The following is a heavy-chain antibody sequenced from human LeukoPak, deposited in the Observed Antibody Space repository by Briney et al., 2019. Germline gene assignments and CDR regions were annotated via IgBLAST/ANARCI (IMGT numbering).Heavy chain of an antibody. V-gene: IGHV3-23*01. CDR1: GFTFNNYG. Sequence: EGSLRLSCAASGFTFNNYGMSWVRQAPGKGLEWVSAISGSGGSTHYTESVKGRFTISRDNSKNTLYLQMNSLRAEDTAVYYCGRGGKVEQLVLARWGQGSLVTVSS. CDR3: GRGGKVEQLVLAR. D-gene: IGHD6-13*01. CDR2: ISGSGGST. J-gene: IGHJ4*02.